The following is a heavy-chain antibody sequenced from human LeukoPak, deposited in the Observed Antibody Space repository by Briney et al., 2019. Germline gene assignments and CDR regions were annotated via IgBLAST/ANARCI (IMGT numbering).Heavy chain of an antibody. CDR3: ARPGALKGDYDFDY. Sequence: ASVKVSCKASGYTFTSYAMNWVRQAPGQGLEWMGWINTNTGNPTYAQGFTGRFVSSLDTSVSTAYLQISSLKAEDTAVYYCARPGALKGDYDFDYWGQGTLVTVSS. CDR2: INTNTGNP. CDR1: GYTFTSYA. D-gene: IGHD4-17*01. V-gene: IGHV7-4-1*02. J-gene: IGHJ4*02.